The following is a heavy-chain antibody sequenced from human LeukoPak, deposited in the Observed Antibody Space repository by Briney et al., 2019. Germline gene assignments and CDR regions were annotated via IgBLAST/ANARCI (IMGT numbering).Heavy chain of an antibody. CDR3: ATLPTVTKATLDY. Sequence: SETLSLTCTVSGGSISSSSYYWGWIRQPPGKGREWIGSIYYSGSTYYSPSLKSRVTISVDTSKNQFSLKLSSVTAADTAVYYCATLPTVTKATLDYWGQGTLVTVSS. CDR1: GGSISSSSYY. D-gene: IGHD4-11*01. J-gene: IGHJ4*02. V-gene: IGHV4-39*01. CDR2: IYYSGST.